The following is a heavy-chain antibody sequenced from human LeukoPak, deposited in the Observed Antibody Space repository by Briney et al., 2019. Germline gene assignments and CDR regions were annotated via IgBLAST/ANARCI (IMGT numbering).Heavy chain of an antibody. J-gene: IGHJ4*02. CDR1: GYTFTSYG. CDR2: ISGYNGDT. V-gene: IGHV1-18*01. D-gene: IGHD6-19*01. Sequence: ASVKVSCKASGYTFTSYGISWVRQAPGQGLEWMGYISGYNGDTHYAQKLQGRVTMTTDTSTSIAYMELRSLRSDDTAVYYCARGASGWYYSVDYWGQGTLVTVSS. CDR3: ARGASGWYYSVDY.